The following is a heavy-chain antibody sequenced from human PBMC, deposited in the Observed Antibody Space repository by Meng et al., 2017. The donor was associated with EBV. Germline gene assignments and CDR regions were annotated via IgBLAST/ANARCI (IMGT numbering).Heavy chain of an antibody. Sequence: QGQLVQAGAGVKKPGSSGKVSCKTSGGTFRSDAVSWVRQAPGQGLEWMGGLIPMSDAPYYAQKFQDRVTITADESTSTHYMDLSGLRSEDTAVYYCASESGRGFTPDYWGQGTLVTVSS. J-gene: IGHJ4*02. V-gene: IGHV1-69*01. CDR3: ASESGRGFTPDY. D-gene: IGHD3-10*01. CDR2: LIPMSDAP. CDR1: GGTFRSDA.